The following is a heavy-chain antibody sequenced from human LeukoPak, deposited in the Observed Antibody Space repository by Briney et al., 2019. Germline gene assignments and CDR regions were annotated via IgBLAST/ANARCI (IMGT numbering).Heavy chain of an antibody. CDR2: IRNDGTYK. V-gene: IGHV3-30*02. Sequence: GGSLRLSCAASGITFSNYGMHWVRQAPGKGLEWVAFIRNDGTYKYYADSVKGRFTVSRDNSKNTLYLQMNSLRAEDTAVYFCARDTTGVGNAFQVWGQGTTVTVSS. J-gene: IGHJ3*01. D-gene: IGHD1-1*01. CDR3: ARDTTGVGNAFQV. CDR1: GITFSNYG.